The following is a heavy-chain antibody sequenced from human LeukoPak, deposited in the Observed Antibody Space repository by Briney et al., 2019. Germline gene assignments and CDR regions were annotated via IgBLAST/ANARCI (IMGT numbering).Heavy chain of an antibody. J-gene: IGHJ6*03. CDR3: ARTAMVRGVIGYYYYYMDV. CDR1: GGSISSYY. V-gene: IGHV4-4*09. Sequence: SETLSLTCTVSGGSISSYYWSWIRQPPGKGLEWIGYIYTSGSTNYNPSLKSRVTISVDTSKNQFSLKLSSVTAADTAVYYCARTAMVRGVIGYYYYYMDVWGKGTTVTVSS. CDR2: IYTSGST. D-gene: IGHD3-10*01.